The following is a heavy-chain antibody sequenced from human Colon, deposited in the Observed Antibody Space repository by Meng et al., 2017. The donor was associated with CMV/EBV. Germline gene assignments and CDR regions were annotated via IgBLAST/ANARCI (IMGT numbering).Heavy chain of an antibody. CDR1: FTFGSYW. D-gene: IGHD3-9*01. CDR3: ARDRVLRNLDWILSNFDY. J-gene: IGHJ4*02. CDR2: IKQDGSEK. Sequence: FTFGSYWMSWVRQTTGKGLEWVANIKQDGSEKYYVDSVKGRFTISRDNAKNSLYLEMNSLTAEDTAVYYCARDRVLRNLDWILSNFDYWGQGTLVTVSS. V-gene: IGHV3-7*01.